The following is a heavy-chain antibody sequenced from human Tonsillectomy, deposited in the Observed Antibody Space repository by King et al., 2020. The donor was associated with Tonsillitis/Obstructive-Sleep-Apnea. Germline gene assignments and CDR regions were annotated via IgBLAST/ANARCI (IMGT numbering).Heavy chain of an antibody. CDR3: ARGKLELLMGLDV. CDR1: GFTFSDHY. Sequence: VQLVQSGGGLVQPGGSLRLSCAASGFTFSDHYMDWVRQAPGKGLEWVGHTRNKANSYITEYAASVIGRFSISRDDSKNSLYLHMNSLKTEDTAVYYYARGKLELLMGLDVWGQGTTVTVPS. V-gene: IGHV3-72*01. D-gene: IGHD1-7*01. CDR2: TRNKANSYIT. J-gene: IGHJ6*02.